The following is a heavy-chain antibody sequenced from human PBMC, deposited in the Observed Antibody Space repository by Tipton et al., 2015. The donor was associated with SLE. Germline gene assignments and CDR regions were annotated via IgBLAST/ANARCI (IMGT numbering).Heavy chain of an antibody. CDR1: GGSISSSSYY. V-gene: IGHV4-39*07. Sequence: TLSLTCTVSGGSISSSSYYWGWIRQPPGKGLEWIGSIYYSGSTYYNPSLKSRVTLSVDTSKNQFSLKLSSVIAADTAVYYCARSRITIFGVVTLFDYWGQGTLVTVSS. D-gene: IGHD3-3*01. CDR2: IYYSGST. CDR3: ARSRITIFGVVTLFDY. J-gene: IGHJ4*02.